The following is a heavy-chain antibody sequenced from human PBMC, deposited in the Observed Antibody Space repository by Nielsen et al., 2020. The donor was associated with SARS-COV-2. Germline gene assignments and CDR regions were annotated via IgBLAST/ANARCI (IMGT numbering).Heavy chain of an antibody. V-gene: IGHV3-33*08. D-gene: IGHD1-26*01. Sequence: GGSLRLSCAASGFTFSSYGMHWARQAPGKGLEWVAVIWYDGSNKYYADSVKGRFTISRDNSKNTLYLQMNSLRAEDTAVYYCARSVVGGATGYFDYWGQGTLVTVSS. CDR3: ARSVVGGATGYFDY. CDR1: GFTFSSYG. J-gene: IGHJ4*02. CDR2: IWYDGSNK.